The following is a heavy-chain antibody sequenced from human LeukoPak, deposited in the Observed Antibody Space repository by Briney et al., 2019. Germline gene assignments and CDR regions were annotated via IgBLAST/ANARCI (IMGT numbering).Heavy chain of an antibody. Sequence: GGPLRLSCAASGFTFSSYSMNGGRQAPGKGLEGVSSISSSSRCIYYAHSVKGRFTISRENPKNPPYLRRNSLRAEDPAWYFCPREGRDGYNYHLWGQGTLVTVSS. V-gene: IGHV3-21*01. CDR1: GFTFSSYS. D-gene: IGHD5-24*01. J-gene: IGHJ5*02. CDR3: PREGRDGYNYHL. CDR2: ISSSSRCI.